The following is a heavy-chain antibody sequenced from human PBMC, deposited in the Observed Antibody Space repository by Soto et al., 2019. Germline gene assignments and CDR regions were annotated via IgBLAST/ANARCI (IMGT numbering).Heavy chain of an antibody. CDR2: IYYSGST. D-gene: IGHD6-19*01. J-gene: IGHJ5*02. CDR3: ARSYSSGWLGKFDP. CDR1: GGSISSYY. V-gene: IGHV4-59*08. Sequence: QVQLQESGPGLVKPSETLSLTCTVSGGSISSYYWSWIRQPPGKGLEWIGYIYYSGSTNYNPSLTSRVTISVDTSKNQFSLKLSSVTAADTAVYYCARSYSSGWLGKFDPWGQGTLVTVSS.